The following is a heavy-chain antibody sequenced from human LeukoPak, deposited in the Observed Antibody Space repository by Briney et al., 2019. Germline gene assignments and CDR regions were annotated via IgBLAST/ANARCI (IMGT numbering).Heavy chain of an antibody. V-gene: IGHV4-34*01. CDR3: ARGLSSGHFDY. J-gene: IGHJ4*02. Sequence: SETLSLTCAVYGGSFSGYYWSWIRQPPGKGLEWIGEINHSGSTNYNPSLKSRVTMSVDTSKNQFSLKLSSVTAADTAVYYCARGLSSGHFDYWGQGTLVTVSS. CDR2: INHSGST. CDR1: GGSFSGYY. D-gene: IGHD2-8*02.